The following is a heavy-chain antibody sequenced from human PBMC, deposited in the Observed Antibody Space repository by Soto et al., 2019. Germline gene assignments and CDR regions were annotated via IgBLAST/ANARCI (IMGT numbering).Heavy chain of an antibody. CDR1: GGSISSGDYY. Sequence: SETLCLTCTVSGGSISSGDYYWSWIRQPPGKGLEWIGYIYYSGSTYYNPSLKSRVTISVDTSKNQFSLKLSSVTAADTAVYYCARGGYYDSSGYYPYWGQGTLVTVSS. V-gene: IGHV4-30-4*01. CDR3: ARGGYYDSSGYYPY. D-gene: IGHD3-22*01. CDR2: IYYSGST. J-gene: IGHJ4*02.